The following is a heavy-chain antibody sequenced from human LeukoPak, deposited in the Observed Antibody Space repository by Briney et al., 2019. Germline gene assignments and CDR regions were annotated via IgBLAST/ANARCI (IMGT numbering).Heavy chain of an antibody. Sequence: TGGSLRLSCAASGFTFSSYGMHWVRQAPGKGLEWVTFIRSDGSNKYHADSVKGRFTISRDNSKNTLYLQMNSLRTEDTAVYYCAKGDFLGYFDSIDYWGQGTLVTVSS. V-gene: IGHV3-30*02. J-gene: IGHJ4*02. CDR3: AKGDFLGYFDSIDY. D-gene: IGHD3-9*01. CDR1: GFTFSSYG. CDR2: IRSDGSNK.